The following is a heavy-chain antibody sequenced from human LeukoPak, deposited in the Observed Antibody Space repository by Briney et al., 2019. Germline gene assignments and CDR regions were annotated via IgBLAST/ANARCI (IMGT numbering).Heavy chain of an antibody. J-gene: IGHJ6*03. D-gene: IGHD2-2*03. Sequence: SETLSLTCTVSGGSISSYYWSWIRQPPEKGLEWIGYIYYSGSTNYNPSLKSRVTISIDTSKNQFSLKLSSVTAADTAVYYCASGPFGYCSSTSCQGGYYYMDVWGKGTTVTVSS. V-gene: IGHV4-59*01. CDR1: GGSISSYY. CDR2: IYYSGST. CDR3: ASGPFGYCSSTSCQGGYYYMDV.